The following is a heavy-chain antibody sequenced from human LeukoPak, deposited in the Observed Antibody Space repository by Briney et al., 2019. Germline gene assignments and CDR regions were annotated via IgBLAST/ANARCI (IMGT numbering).Heavy chain of an antibody. CDR2: IYDSEST. D-gene: IGHD1-7*01. Sequence: SETLSLTCTVSGGSISSYFWNWIRQPPGKGLEWIGYIYDSESTNYNPSLKSRVSMSVDTSKNQFSLKLRSVTAADTAVYYCARLYGNYQNYFDYWGQGTLVTVSS. CDR1: GGSISSYF. V-gene: IGHV4-59*12. J-gene: IGHJ4*02. CDR3: ARLYGNYQNYFDY.